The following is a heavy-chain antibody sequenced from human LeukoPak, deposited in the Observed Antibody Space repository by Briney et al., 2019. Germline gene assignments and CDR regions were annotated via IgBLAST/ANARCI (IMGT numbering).Heavy chain of an antibody. V-gene: IGHV3-7*01. CDR3: ARDDDGYYY. D-gene: IGHD3-22*01. CDR2: IKQDGSEK. J-gene: IGHJ4*02. Sequence: GGSLRLSCAASGFTFSRYWMSWVRQAPGKGLEWVANIKQDGSEKYYVDSVKGRFTISRDNAKNSLYLQMNSLRAEDTAVYYCARDDDGYYYWGQGTLVTVSS. CDR1: GFTFSRYW.